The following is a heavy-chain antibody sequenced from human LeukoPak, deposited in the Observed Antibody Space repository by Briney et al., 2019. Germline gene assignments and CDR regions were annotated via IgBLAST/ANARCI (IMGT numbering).Heavy chain of an antibody. V-gene: IGHV1-69*13. CDR1: GGTFNSYA. CDR2: VIPFFGTP. J-gene: IGHJ6*02. Sequence: SVKVSCKASGGTFNSYAISWVRQAPGQGLEWMGGVIPFFGTPNYAQKFQGRVTIIADESTSTAYMELSSLRSDDTAVYYCARERWEPPYYYYGLDVWGQGTTVTVSS. CDR3: ARERWEPPYYYYGLDV. D-gene: IGHD1-26*01.